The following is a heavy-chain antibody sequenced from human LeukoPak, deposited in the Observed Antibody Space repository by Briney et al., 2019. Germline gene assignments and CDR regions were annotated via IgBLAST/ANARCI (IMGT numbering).Heavy chain of an antibody. J-gene: IGHJ4*02. V-gene: IGHV1-18*01. D-gene: IGHD3-9*01. CDR3: ATGYPKRRPSDMLTVPLFDY. Sequence: WAPVKVSCKTSGQTFSSYGFSWVRQAPGQGLEWMGWISGYNGDTKFEEKFQDRVTMTTDTSTNTAYMELRSLRSDDTATYYCATGYPKRRPSDMLTVPLFDYWGQGSLVIVSS. CDR1: GQTFSSYG. CDR2: ISGYNGDT.